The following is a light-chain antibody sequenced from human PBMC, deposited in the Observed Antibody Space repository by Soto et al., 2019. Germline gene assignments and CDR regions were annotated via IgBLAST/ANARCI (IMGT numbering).Light chain of an antibody. V-gene: IGKV3-11*01. J-gene: IGKJ5*01. CDR2: GAS. Sequence: EIVMTQSPATLSVSPGERATLSCMASQSVSSNLAWYQQKPGQAPRLLIYGASTRATGIPARFSGSGSGTDFTLTISSLEPEDFAVYYCQQRSNWPTTFGQGTRLEIK. CDR3: QQRSNWPTT. CDR1: QSVSSN.